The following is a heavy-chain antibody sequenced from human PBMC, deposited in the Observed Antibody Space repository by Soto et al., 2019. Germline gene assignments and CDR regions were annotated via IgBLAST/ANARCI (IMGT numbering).Heavy chain of an antibody. Sequence: EVQLVESGGGVVRPGGSLRLSCAASGFTFDDYGMSWVRHAPGKGLEWVSGINWNGGSTGYADSVKGRFTISRDNAKNSLYLQMNSLRAEDTALYHWARGFGGYYYMDVWGKGTTVTVSS. CDR2: INWNGGST. D-gene: IGHD3-16*01. J-gene: IGHJ6*03. CDR1: GFTFDDYG. V-gene: IGHV3-20*01. CDR3: ARGFGGYYYMDV.